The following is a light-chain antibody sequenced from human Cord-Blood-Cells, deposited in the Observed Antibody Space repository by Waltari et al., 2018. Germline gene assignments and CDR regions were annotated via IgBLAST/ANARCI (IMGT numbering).Light chain of an antibody. CDR3: QAWDSSTAWV. J-gene: IGLJ3*02. CDR1: KLGDKY. CDR2: QDS. Sequence: SYELTQPPSVSVSPGQTASITCSGAKLGDKYACWYQQKPGQSPVLVIYQDSKRPSGIPERFSGSTSGNTATLTISGTQAMDEADYYCQAWDSSTAWVFGGGTKLTVL. V-gene: IGLV3-1*01.